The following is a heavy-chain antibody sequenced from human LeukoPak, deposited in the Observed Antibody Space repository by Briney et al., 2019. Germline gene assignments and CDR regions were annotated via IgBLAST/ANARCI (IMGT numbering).Heavy chain of an antibody. Sequence: GGSLRLSCAASGFTFSSYSMNWVRQAPGKGLEWVSSISSCSSYIYYADSVKGRFTISRDNAKNSLYLQMNSLRAEDTAVYYCARERITMVRGVIIRLHAFDIWGQGTMVTVSS. D-gene: IGHD3-10*01. CDR3: ARERITMVRGVIIRLHAFDI. J-gene: IGHJ3*02. CDR2: ISSCSSYI. CDR1: GFTFSSYS. V-gene: IGHV3-21*01.